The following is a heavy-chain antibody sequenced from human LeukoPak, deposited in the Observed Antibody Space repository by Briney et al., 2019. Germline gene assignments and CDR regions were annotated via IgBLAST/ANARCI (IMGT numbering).Heavy chain of an antibody. D-gene: IGHD5-24*01. V-gene: IGHV5-51*01. J-gene: IGHJ2*01. CDR2: IYPGDSDT. Sequence: GESLKISCKGSGSSFTSYWIGWVRQTPGKGLEWMGIIYPGDSDTRYSPSFQGQVTMSADKSISTAYLQWSSLKASDTAIYYCARHVEMATRNWYFDLWGRGTLVTVSS. CDR3: ARHVEMATRNWYFDL. CDR1: GSSFTSYW.